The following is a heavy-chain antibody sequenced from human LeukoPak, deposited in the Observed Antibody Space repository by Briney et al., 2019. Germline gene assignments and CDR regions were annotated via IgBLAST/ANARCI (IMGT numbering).Heavy chain of an antibody. V-gene: IGHV4-34*01. CDR1: GGSFSGYY. CDR3: AREVADYGGYYYYHYMDV. CDR2: INHSGST. J-gene: IGHJ6*03. Sequence: PSETLSLTCAVYGGSFSGYYWSWIRQPPGKGLEWIGEINHSGSTNYNPSLKSRVTISVDTSKNQFSLKLSSVTAADTAMYYCAREVADYGGYYYYHYMDVWGKGTTVTNSS. D-gene: IGHD4-23*01.